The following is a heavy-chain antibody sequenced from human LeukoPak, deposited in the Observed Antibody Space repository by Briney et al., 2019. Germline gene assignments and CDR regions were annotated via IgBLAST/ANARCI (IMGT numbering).Heavy chain of an antibody. CDR2: IYYSGST. CDR3: ARVGKWLREYYFDY. Sequence: SETLSLTCTVSGGSISSYYWSWIRQPPGKGLEWIGYIYYSGSTNYNPSLKSRVTISVDTSKNQFSLKLSSVTAADTAVYYCARVGKWLREYYFDYWGQGTLVTVSS. J-gene: IGHJ4*02. D-gene: IGHD3-22*01. V-gene: IGHV4-59*01. CDR1: GGSISSYY.